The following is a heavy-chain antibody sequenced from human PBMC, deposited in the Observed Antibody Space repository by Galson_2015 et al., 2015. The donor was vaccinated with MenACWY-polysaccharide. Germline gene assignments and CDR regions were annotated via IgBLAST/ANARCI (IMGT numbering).Heavy chain of an antibody. D-gene: IGHD4-17*01. CDR1: GFPFSTYE. CDR3: ARLTTVTPVDY. J-gene: IGHJ4*02. CDR2: ISGAGHTI. V-gene: IGHV3-48*03. Sequence: SLRLSCAASGFPFSTYEMNWVRQALGKGLEWISYISGAGHTIYYADSVKGRFTVSRDNAQNLLYLQMNSLRAEDTAVYYCARLTTVTPVDYWGQGTLVTVSS.